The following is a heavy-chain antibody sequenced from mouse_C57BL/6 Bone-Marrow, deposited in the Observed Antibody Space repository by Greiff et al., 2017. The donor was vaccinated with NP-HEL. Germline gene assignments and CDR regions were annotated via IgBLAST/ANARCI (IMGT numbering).Heavy chain of an antibody. CDR2: IYPGGGYT. V-gene: IGHV1-63*01. CDR1: GYTFTNYW. CDR3: ARALRGNYDFDY. D-gene: IGHD2-1*01. Sequence: QVQLKESGAELVRPGTSVKMSCKASGYTFTNYWIGWAKQRPGHGLEWIGDIYPGGGYTNYNEKFKGKATLTADKSSSTAYMQFSSLTSEDSAIYYCARALRGNYDFDYWGQGTLVTVSA. J-gene: IGHJ3*01.